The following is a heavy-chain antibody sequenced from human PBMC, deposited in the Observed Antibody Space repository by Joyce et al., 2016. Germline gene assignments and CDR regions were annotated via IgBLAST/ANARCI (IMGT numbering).Heavy chain of an antibody. V-gene: IGHV3-74*01. CDR2: ITYEGGST. Sequence: EVQLVESGGGVVQPGGSLRLSCAASGFIFSNYWMNWVRQAPGKGLVWVSRITYEGGSTTYADSVKGRFTISRDNAKNTLYLQMNTLRVEDTAVYYCARDTYGAPDYWGQGTLVTVSS. CDR3: ARDTYGAPDY. J-gene: IGHJ4*02. CDR1: GFIFSNYW. D-gene: IGHD4/OR15-4a*01.